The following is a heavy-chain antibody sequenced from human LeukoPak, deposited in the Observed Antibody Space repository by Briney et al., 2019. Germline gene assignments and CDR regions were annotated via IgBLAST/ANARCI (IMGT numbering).Heavy chain of an antibody. D-gene: IGHD1-1*01. V-gene: IGHV4-59*01. CDR3: ARSTGFSFGFGWFDP. CDR2: IHDSGDT. CDR1: DGSIPNYY. J-gene: IGHJ5*02. Sequence: PSETLSLTCTVSDGSIPNYYWSWIRQPPGRGLEWIGYIHDSGDTSYNPSLKSRVTISVDTSENQFSLKLSSVTAADTAVYYCARSTGFSFGFGWFDPWGQGTLVSVSS.